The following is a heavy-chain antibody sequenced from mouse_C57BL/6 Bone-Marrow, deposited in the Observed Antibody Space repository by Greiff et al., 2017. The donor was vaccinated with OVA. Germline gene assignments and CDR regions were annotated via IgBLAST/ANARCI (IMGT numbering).Heavy chain of an antibody. CDR2: INPNYGTT. J-gene: IGHJ1*03. V-gene: IGHV1-39*01. CDR1: GYSFTDYN. D-gene: IGHD1-1*01. Sequence: VQLQQSGPELVKPGASVKISCEASGYSFTDYNMNWVKQSNGKSLEWIGVINPNYGTTSYNQKFKGKATLTVDQSSSTAYMQLNSLTSEDSAVYYCARFITTVVATDWYFDVWGTGTTVTVSS. CDR3: ARFITTVVATDWYFDV.